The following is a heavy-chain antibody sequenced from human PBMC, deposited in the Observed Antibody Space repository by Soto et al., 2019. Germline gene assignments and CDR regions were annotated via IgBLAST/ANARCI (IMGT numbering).Heavy chain of an antibody. Sequence: ASVKVSCKASGGTFSSYAISWVRQAPGQGLEWMGGIIPIFGTANYAQKFQGRVTITADESTSTAYMELSSLRSEDTAVYYCARAGGIAVNWFDPWGQGTLVTVSS. CDR1: GGTFSSYA. J-gene: IGHJ5*02. CDR2: IIPIFGTA. D-gene: IGHD6-19*01. CDR3: ARAGGIAVNWFDP. V-gene: IGHV1-69*13.